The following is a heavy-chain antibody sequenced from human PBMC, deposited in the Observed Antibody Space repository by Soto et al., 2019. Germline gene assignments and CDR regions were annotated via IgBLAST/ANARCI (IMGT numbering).Heavy chain of an antibody. V-gene: IGHV3-23*01. Sequence: GGSLRHSCAASGFTFSSYAMSWVRQAPGKGLEWVSAISGSGGSTYYADSVKGRFTISRDNSKNTLYLQMNSLRAEDTAVYYCAKETYYYDSSGPDYWGQGTLVTVLL. CDR1: GFTFSSYA. D-gene: IGHD3-22*01. CDR2: ISGSGGST. J-gene: IGHJ4*02. CDR3: AKETYYYDSSGPDY.